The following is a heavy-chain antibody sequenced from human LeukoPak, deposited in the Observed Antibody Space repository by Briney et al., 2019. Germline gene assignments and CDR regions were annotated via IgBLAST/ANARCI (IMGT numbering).Heavy chain of an antibody. D-gene: IGHD4-17*01. V-gene: IGHV3-7*01. CDR2: IKQDGSEK. Sequence: SGGSLRLSCAASGFTFNRFRMIWAPQAPGKGREWVASIKQDGSEKSYVGSVKGRFTMSRDNAENSLYLQMNNLRAEDKAVYYCARASRGETTFLWGQGTLVTVSS. J-gene: IGHJ4*02. CDR1: GFTFNRFR. CDR3: ARASRGETTFL.